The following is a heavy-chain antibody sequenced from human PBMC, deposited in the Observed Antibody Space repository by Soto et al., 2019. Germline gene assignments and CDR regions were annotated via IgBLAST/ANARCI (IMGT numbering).Heavy chain of an antibody. CDR3: AARGYSYGTAYYYYGMDV. CDR1: GYSFTSYW. D-gene: IGHD5-18*01. V-gene: IGHV5-51*01. J-gene: IGHJ6*02. CDR2: IYPGDSDT. Sequence: PGESLKISCKGSGYSFTSYWIGWVRQMPGKGLEWMGIIYPGDSDTRYSPSFQGQVTISADKSISTAYLQWSSLKASDTAMYYCAARGYSYGTAYYYYGMDVWGQGTTVTVSS.